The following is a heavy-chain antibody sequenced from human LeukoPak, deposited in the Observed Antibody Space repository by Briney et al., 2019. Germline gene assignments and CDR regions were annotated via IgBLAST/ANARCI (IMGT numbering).Heavy chain of an antibody. J-gene: IGHJ5*02. CDR2: MPSRGSAT. CDR1: GFTFNTFG. CDR3: ARGKPNSSSWHNWFDP. D-gene: IGHD6-13*01. Sequence: GGSLRLSCTASGFTFNTFGMHWVRQAPGKGLEWVAFMPSRGSATYHAESVKGRFTISRDNSKNTLYLQMNSLRAEDMAVYYCARGKPNSSSWHNWFDPWGQGTLVTVSS. V-gene: IGHV3-30*02.